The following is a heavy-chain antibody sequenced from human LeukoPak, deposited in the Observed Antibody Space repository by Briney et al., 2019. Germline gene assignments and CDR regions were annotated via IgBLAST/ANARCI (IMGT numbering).Heavy chain of an antibody. V-gene: IGHV4-61*01. CDR2: ISYSGSS. CDR3: ARVVSATIDGYYYYYMDV. CDR1: GGSITSSSYY. Sequence: SETLSLTCSVSGGSITSSSYYWSWIRQPPGKGLEWSGYISYSGSSNYNPSLKSRVTISVDTSKNQFSLKLSSVTAADTAVYYCARVVSATIDGYYYYYMDVWGKGTTVTVSS. D-gene: IGHD2-2*01. J-gene: IGHJ6*03.